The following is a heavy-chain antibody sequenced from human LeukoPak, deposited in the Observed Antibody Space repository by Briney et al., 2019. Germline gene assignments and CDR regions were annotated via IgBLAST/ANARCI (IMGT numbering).Heavy chain of an antibody. V-gene: IGHV3-21*04. Sequence: GGSLRLSCAASRFTFSSYSMNWVRQAPGKGLEWVSSISSSGSYIYYADSVKGRFTISRDNAKNSLYLQMNSLRAEDTAVYYCARDFGELLPENWFDPWGQGTLVTVSS. CDR3: ARDFGELLPENWFDP. J-gene: IGHJ5*02. CDR2: ISSSGSYI. CDR1: RFTFSSYS. D-gene: IGHD3-10*01.